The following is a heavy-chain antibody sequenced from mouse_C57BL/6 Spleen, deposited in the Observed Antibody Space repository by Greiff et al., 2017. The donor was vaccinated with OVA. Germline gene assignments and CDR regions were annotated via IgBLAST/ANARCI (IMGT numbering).Heavy chain of an antibody. V-gene: IGHV1-59*01. CDR1: GYTFTSYW. Sequence: QVQLQQPGAELVRPGTSVKLSCKASGYTFTSYWMHWVKQRPGQGLEWIGVIDPSDSYTNYNQKFKGKATLTVDTSSSTAYMQLSSLTSEDSAVYYCARSRGNPFADWGQGTLVTVSA. CDR2: IDPSDSYT. D-gene: IGHD2-1*01. CDR3: ARSRGNPFAD. J-gene: IGHJ3*01.